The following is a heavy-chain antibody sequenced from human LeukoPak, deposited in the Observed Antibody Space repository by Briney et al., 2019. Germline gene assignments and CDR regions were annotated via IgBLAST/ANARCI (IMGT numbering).Heavy chain of an antibody. Sequence: RAGGSLRLSCAASGFSFGGYGMHWVRQAPGKGLEWLSYITTYTNYADSVKGRFTISRDNAKNSLDLQMDSLRAEDTAVYYCARAGGSYTFDYWGQGTLVTVSS. D-gene: IGHD1-26*01. CDR3: ARAGGSYTFDY. J-gene: IGHJ4*02. CDR2: ITTYT. CDR1: GFSFGGYG. V-gene: IGHV3-21*05.